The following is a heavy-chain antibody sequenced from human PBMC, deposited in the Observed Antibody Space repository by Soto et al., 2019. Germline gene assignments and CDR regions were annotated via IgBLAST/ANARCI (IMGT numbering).Heavy chain of an antibody. CDR1: GYTFTGYY. CDR2: INPNSGGT. D-gene: IGHD6-6*01. Sequence: QVQLVQSGAEVKKPGASVKVSCKASGYTFTGYYMHWVRQAPGQGPEWMGWINPNSGGTTNAQKFQGRVTVTRDRAVSTSYSEVSSLRADDTAVYYFARGGSSSLDYWGQGTLVTVSS. CDR3: ARGGSSSLDY. J-gene: IGHJ4*02. V-gene: IGHV1-2*02.